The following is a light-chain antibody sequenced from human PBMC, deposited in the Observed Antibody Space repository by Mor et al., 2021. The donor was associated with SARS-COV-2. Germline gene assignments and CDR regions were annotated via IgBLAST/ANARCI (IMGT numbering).Light chain of an antibody. CDR1: QSISSN. CDR3: QQYNNWPPLT. V-gene: IGKV3-15*01. CDR2: GAS. Sequence: TLSCRASQSISSNLAWYQQKPGQAPRLLIYGASTRATGIPARFSGSGSGTEFTLTISSLQSEDFAVYYCQQYNNWPPLTFGPG. J-gene: IGKJ3*01.